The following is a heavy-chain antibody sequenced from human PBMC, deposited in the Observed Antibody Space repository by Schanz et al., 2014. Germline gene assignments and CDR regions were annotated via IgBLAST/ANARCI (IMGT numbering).Heavy chain of an antibody. D-gene: IGHD3-22*01. J-gene: IGHJ4*02. V-gene: IGHV3-33*06. Sequence: QVQLVESGGGVVQPGRSRRLSCEASGFTFSSYGMHWVRQAPGKGLEWVAVIWYDGSNKYYADSVKGRFTISRDNLKNTVYLQMNSLRAGDTAVYYCAKDGRLPYYGTGSDFDYWGQGTLVAVSS. CDR2: IWYDGSNK. CDR1: GFTFSSYG. CDR3: AKDGRLPYYGTGSDFDY.